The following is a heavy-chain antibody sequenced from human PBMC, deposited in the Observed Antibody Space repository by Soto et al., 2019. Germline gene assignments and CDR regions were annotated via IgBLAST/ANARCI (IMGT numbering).Heavy chain of an antibody. D-gene: IGHD2-2*01. Sequence: GGSLRLSCAASGFTFSSYAMNWVRLAPGKGLEWVSSVTGSGRSKYYADSVKGRFTISRDNSKSTLYLQMNSLRSEDTAVYYCAXEILVPAAFDAFDIWGQGTMVTVSS. V-gene: IGHV3-23*01. CDR3: AXEILVPAAFDAFDI. CDR2: VTGSGRSK. CDR1: GFTFSSYA. J-gene: IGHJ3*02.